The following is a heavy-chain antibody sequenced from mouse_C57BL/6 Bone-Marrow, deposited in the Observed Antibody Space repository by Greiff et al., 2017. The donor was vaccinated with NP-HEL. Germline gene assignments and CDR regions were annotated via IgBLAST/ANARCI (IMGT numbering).Heavy chain of an antibody. D-gene: IGHD1-1*01. Sequence: QVQLQQPGAELVKPGASVKVSCKASGYTFTSYWMHWVKQRPGQGLEWIGRIHPSDSDTNYNQKFKGKATLTVDKSSSTAYMQLSSLTSEDSAVYYCAIIIYYGSSYWYFDVWGTGTTVTVSS. V-gene: IGHV1-74*01. CDR2: IHPSDSDT. CDR3: AIIIYYGSSYWYFDV. J-gene: IGHJ1*03. CDR1: GYTFTSYW.